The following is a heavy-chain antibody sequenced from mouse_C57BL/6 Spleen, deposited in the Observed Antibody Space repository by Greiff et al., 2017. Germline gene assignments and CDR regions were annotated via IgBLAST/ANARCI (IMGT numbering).Heavy chain of an antibody. J-gene: IGHJ3*01. D-gene: IGHD1-1*01. CDR3: GIDNKDYGSRCAY. CDR2: IHPSDSDT. V-gene: IGHV1-74*01. CDR1: GYTFTSYW. Sequence: QVQLQQPGAELVKPGASVKVSCKASGYTFTSYWMHWVKQRPGQGLEWIGRIHPSDSDTNYNQKFKGKATLTVDKSSSTAYMQLSSLTSEDSAVYYCGIDNKDYGSRCAYWGQGTLVTVSA.